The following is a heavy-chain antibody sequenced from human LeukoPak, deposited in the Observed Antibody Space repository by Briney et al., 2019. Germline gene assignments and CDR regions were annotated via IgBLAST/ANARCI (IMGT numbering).Heavy chain of an antibody. CDR2: INPNSGGT. D-gene: IGHD6-19*01. Sequence: GASVKVSCKASGYTFTGYYMHWVRQAPGQGLEWMGRINPNSGGTNYAQKFQGRVTMTRDTSISTAYMELSRLRSDDTAVYYCARVTIAVAGRIFDYWGQGTLVTVSS. CDR3: ARVTIAVAGRIFDY. V-gene: IGHV1-2*06. CDR1: GYTFTGYY. J-gene: IGHJ4*02.